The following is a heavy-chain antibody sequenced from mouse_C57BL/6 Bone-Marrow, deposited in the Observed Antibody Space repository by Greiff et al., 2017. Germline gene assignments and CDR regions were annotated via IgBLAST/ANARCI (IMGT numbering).Heavy chain of an antibody. CDR1: GYTFTDYN. V-gene: IGHV1-18*01. CDR3: SRSLIYYDYDGQVYAMDY. CDR2: INPNNGGT. Sequence: EVQGVESGPELVKPGASVKIPCKASGYTFTDYNMDWVKQSHGKSLEWIGDINPNNGGTIYNQKFKGKATLTVDKSSSTAYMELRSLTSEDTAVYYCSRSLIYYDYDGQVYAMDYWGQGTSVTVSS. J-gene: IGHJ4*01. D-gene: IGHD2-4*01.